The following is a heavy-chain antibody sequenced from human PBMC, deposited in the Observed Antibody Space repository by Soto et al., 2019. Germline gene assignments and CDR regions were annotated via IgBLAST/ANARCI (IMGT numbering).Heavy chain of an antibody. CDR3: ARGLGFMYYYDSSGYWRPYYFDY. J-gene: IGHJ4*02. V-gene: IGHV4-31*11. Sequence: SETLSLTFAVSGGSISSGGYYWRWIRHHPGKGLEWIGYIYYSGSTYYNPSLKSRVTISVDTSKNQFSLKLSSVTAADTAVYYCARGLGFMYYYDSSGYWRPYYFDYWGQGTLVTVSS. D-gene: IGHD3-22*01. CDR2: IYYSGST. CDR1: GGSISSGGYY.